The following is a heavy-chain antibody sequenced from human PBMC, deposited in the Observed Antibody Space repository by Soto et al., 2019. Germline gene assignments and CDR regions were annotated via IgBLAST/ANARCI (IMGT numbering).Heavy chain of an antibody. J-gene: IGHJ4*01. Sequence: GWSLKISCKGSGYSFTSYWIGWVLQMPGKGLEWMGIIYPGDSDTRYSPSFQGQVTLSADKSISTAYLQWSSLKASDTAIYYCARLANRFDFDNWGHGTLVTVSS. V-gene: IGHV5-51*01. D-gene: IGHD3-3*01. CDR2: IYPGDSDT. CDR3: ARLANRFDFDN. CDR1: GYSFTSYW.